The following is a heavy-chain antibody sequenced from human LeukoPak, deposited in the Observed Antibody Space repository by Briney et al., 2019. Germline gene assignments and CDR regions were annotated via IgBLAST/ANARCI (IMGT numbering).Heavy chain of an antibody. CDR2: ITDSGFST. CDR1: GFTFNSYA. CDR3: AKGSRGNYDY. D-gene: IGHD1-26*01. J-gene: IGHJ4*02. V-gene: IGHV3-23*01. Sequence: GGSLRLSCAASGFTFNSYAMAWVRQAPGKGLEWVSSITDSGFSTYYADSVKGRFTISRDNSENTVYLQMNSLRAEDTAVYYCAKGSRGNYDYWGQGTLVTVSS.